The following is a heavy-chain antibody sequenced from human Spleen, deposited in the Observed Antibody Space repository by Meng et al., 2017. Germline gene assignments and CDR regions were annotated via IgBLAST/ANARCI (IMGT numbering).Heavy chain of an antibody. CDR3: ARGSYGDHRSHWFDP. Sequence: QLQLQQWGAGLLEPSEPLSLTCSVSGDSIRSGGYYWSWIRQHPEKGLEWIGYIFYSGSTDSNPSLKSLVTISQDTSKNQFSLKMSSVTAADTAVYYCARGSYGDHRSHWFDPWGQGTLVTVSS. CDR2: IFYSGST. J-gene: IGHJ5*02. D-gene: IGHD4-17*01. V-gene: IGHV4-31*01. CDR1: GDSIRSGGYY.